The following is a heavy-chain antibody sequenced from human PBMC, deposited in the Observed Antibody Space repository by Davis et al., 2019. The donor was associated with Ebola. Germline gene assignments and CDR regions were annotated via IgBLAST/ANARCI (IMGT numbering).Heavy chain of an antibody. CDR2: INTRGDAR. Sequence: PGGSLRLSCVTSGFTFTSYSFNWIRQTQGKGLEWIAHINTRGDARVYADSVRGRFTISRDDAANSLSLQMDSLKHEDTAVYYCVRDYLFAFDSWGQGTPVTVSS. CDR3: VRDYLFAFDS. J-gene: IGHJ4*02. D-gene: IGHD3-10*02. V-gene: IGHV3-48*02. CDR1: GFTFTSYS.